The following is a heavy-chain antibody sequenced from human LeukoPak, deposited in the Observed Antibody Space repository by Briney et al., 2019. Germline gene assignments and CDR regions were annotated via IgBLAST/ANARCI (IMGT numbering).Heavy chain of an antibody. V-gene: IGHV3-15*01. CDR2: IKGKTDGGTT. CDR3: TTVYPYDILTGSNYDY. CDR1: GFTFSNAW. D-gene: IGHD3-9*01. Sequence: GGSLRLSCAASGFTFSNAWMSWVRQAPGKGLEWVGRIKGKTDGGTTDYAAPVKGRFTISRDDSKNTLYLQMNSLKTEDTAVYYCTTVYPYDILTGSNYDYWGQGTLVTVSS. J-gene: IGHJ4*02.